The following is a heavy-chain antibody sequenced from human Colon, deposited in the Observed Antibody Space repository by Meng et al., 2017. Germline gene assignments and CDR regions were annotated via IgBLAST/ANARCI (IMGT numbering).Heavy chain of an antibody. D-gene: IGHD2-15*01. J-gene: IGHJ4*02. Sequence: LKISCAASGFTFSSYAMTWVRQAPGKGLEWVSGISGSGGSTYYADSVKGRFTIYRDNPKNTLFLLMNSLRAEDTAIYYCAKAFCSGGACWDYWGQGTLVTVSS. CDR3: AKAFCSGGACWDY. CDR1: GFTFSSYA. V-gene: IGHV3-23*01. CDR2: ISGSGGST.